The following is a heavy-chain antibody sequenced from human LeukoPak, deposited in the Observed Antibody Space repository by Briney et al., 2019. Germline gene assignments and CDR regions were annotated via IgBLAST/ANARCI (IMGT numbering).Heavy chain of an antibody. CDR3: ARVLRYFDWLYKPYYYGMDV. CDR2: IIPIFGTA. D-gene: IGHD3-9*01. Sequence: SVKVSCEASGGTFSSYAISWVRQAPGQGLEWMGGIIPIFGTANYAQKFQGRVTITADESTSTAYMELSSLRSEDTAVYYCARVLRYFDWLYKPYYYGMDVWGQGTTVTVSS. CDR1: GGTFSSYA. J-gene: IGHJ6*02. V-gene: IGHV1-69*01.